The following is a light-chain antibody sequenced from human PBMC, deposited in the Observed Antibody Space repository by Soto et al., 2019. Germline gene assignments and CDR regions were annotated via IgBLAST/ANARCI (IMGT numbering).Light chain of an antibody. V-gene: IGKV3-20*01. CDR2: DAS. CDR3: QQYSSLPHT. CDR1: QSLNRRY. Sequence: EILLTQSPGTLSLSPGERATLSCRASQSLNRRYLAWYQQKPGQAPRLLIYDASRRATDIPDRFSGSGSGTDFTLTITRLEPEDFVVYYCQQYSSLPHTFGQGTKLEVK. J-gene: IGKJ2*01.